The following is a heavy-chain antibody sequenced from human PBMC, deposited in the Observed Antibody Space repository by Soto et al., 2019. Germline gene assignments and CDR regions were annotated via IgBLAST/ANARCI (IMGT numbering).Heavy chain of an antibody. Sequence: QVELVESGGGVVHPGTSLRLSCAASGFTFSSYGLHWVRQAPGKGLEWVAGISYDGGSQYYADSVKGRFTISRDDSKNTLYLQMNSPRPEDTAVYHCAKVGVEMSTNDAFDIWGQGTMVTVS. CDR2: ISYDGGSQ. CDR3: AKVGVEMSTNDAFDI. D-gene: IGHD2-21*01. J-gene: IGHJ3*02. V-gene: IGHV3-30*18. CDR1: GFTFSSYG.